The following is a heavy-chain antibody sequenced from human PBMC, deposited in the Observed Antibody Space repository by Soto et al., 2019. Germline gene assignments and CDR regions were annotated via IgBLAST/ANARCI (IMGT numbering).Heavy chain of an antibody. Sequence: SETLSLTCTVSGGSISSGGYYWSWIRQPPGKGLEWIGYIYYSGSTNYNPSLKSRVTISVDTSKNQFSLKLSSVTAADTAVYYCARLTTPTPYYYYSGMDVWGQGTTVTVSS. D-gene: IGHD4-17*01. CDR2: IYYSGST. CDR1: GGSISSGGYY. V-gene: IGHV4-61*08. J-gene: IGHJ6*02. CDR3: ARLTTPTPYYYYSGMDV.